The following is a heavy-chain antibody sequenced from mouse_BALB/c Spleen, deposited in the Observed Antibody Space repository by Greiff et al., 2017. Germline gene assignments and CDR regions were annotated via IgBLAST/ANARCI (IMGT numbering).Heavy chain of an antibody. J-gene: IGHJ3*01. CDR3: ARDAYDGYYVFAY. CDR2: IRNKANGYTT. V-gene: IGHV7-3*02. D-gene: IGHD2-3*01. CDR1: GFTFTDYY. Sequence: EVQLQESGGGLVQPGGSLRLSCATSGFTFTDYYMSWVRQPPGKALEWLGFIRNKANGYTTEYSASVKGRFTISRDNSQSILYLQMNTLRAEDSATYYCARDAYDGYYVFAYWGQGTLVTVSA.